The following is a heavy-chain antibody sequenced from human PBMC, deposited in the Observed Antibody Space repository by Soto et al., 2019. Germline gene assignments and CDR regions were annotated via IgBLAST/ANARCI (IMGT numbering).Heavy chain of an antibody. CDR2: VFYTGFT. CDR1: GASISGSYYY. J-gene: IGHJ4*02. CDR3: ATSQKGYNWNYFDH. D-gene: IGHD1-20*01. V-gene: IGHV4-39*01. Sequence: QLQLQESGPGLVKPSETLSLTCAVSGASISGSYYYWAWLRQSPGKGPEWIGSVFYTGFTSYNPSLESRVSVSVDTSTSQFSLKLSAVTAADTAVYYCATSQKGYNWNYFDHWGQGALVTVSS.